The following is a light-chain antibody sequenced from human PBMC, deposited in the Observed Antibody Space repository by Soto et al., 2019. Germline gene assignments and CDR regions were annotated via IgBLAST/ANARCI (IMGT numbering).Light chain of an antibody. V-gene: IGKV1-39*01. CDR1: QTISSW. Sequence: IQMTQSPSTLSGSEGDRATTTTRDSQTISSWLAWYQQKRGQAPKAXIYAASTLPSGVPSMFSGSGAGSDCTLTISSLQPEDFETDDCQQSYSTLWTFGQGTQVDIK. CDR2: AAS. CDR3: QQSYSTLWT. J-gene: IGKJ1*01.